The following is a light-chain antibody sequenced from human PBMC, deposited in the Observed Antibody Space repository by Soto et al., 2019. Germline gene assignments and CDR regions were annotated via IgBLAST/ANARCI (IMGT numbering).Light chain of an antibody. CDR3: GSYGVSNTLM. V-gene: IGLV2-8*01. CDR1: SSDVGGYDY. CDR2: EVN. Sequence: QSALTQPPSASGSPGQSVTISCTGTSSDVGGYDYVSWYQQHPGKAPKLIIFEVNKWPSGVPVCFSGSKSGNTASLTVSGLEVEDEVDCYCGSYGVSNTLMFGGGTKLTVL. J-gene: IGLJ3*02.